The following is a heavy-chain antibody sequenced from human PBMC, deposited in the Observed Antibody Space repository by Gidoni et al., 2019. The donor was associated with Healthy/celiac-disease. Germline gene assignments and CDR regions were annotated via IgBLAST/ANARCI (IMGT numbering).Heavy chain of an antibody. Sequence: EVQLLESGGGLVQPGGSLRLSCAASGFTFSSYAMSWVRQAPGKGLEWVSAISGSGGSTYYADSVKGRFTISRDNSKNTLYLQMNSLRAEDTAVYYCAKAESITIFGVVIQPLGMDVWGQGTTVTVSS. CDR1: GFTFSSYA. J-gene: IGHJ6*02. CDR2: ISGSGGST. D-gene: IGHD3-3*01. V-gene: IGHV3-23*01. CDR3: AKAESITIFGVVIQPLGMDV.